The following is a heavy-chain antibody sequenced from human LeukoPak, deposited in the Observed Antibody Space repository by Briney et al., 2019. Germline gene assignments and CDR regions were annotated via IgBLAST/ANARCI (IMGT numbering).Heavy chain of an antibody. CDR1: GFTFSSYA. V-gene: IGHV3-30-3*01. CDR2: ISYDGSNK. J-gene: IGHJ4*02. D-gene: IGHD6-19*01. Sequence: GRSLRLSCAASGFTFSSYAMHWVRQAPGKGLEWVAVISYDGSNKYYADSVNGRFTISRDNSKNTLYLQMNSLRAEDTAVYYCARDEIAVAGTDSFDYWGQGTLVTVSS. CDR3: ARDEIAVAGTDSFDY.